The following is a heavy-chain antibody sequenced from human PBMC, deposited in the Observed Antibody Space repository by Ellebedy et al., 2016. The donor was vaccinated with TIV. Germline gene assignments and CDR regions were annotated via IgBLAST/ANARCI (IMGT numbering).Heavy chain of an antibody. CDR3: ARGAREWKGKDD. V-gene: IGHV3-74*03. D-gene: IGHD1-1*01. J-gene: IGHJ4*02. CDR1: GFTLSNYW. CDR2: IKGDGSYT. Sequence: PGGSLRLSCAASGFTLSNYWMHWVRQTPENGLVWVSNIKGDGSYTTYADYVKGRFTISRDNAKNTLYLQMSSLRVEDSATYYCARGAREWKGKDDWGQGIVVSVSS.